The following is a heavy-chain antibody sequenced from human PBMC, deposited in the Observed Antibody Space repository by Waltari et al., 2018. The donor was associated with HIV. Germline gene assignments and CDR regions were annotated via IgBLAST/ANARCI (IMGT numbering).Heavy chain of an antibody. CDR1: GFTFRSFW. Sequence: EVQLVESGVGLVQPGGSLRISCAASGFTFRSFWMSWVRQAPGKGLEWVANIKQDGSEKYYVDSVNGRFTISRDNAENSLYLQMNSLRAEDTAVYYCARGGFYGSGSKVNWGQGTLVTVSS. V-gene: IGHV3-7*04. J-gene: IGHJ4*02. CDR2: IKQDGSEK. D-gene: IGHD3-10*01. CDR3: ARGGFYGSGSKVN.